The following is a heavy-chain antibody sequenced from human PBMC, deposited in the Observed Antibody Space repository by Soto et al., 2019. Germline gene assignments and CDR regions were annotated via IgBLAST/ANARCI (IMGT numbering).Heavy chain of an antibody. J-gene: IGHJ4*02. CDR1: GVTCISYA. CDR3: AHSPQVGVGYFDY. V-gene: IGHV3-23*01. CDR2: ISGSGGST. D-gene: IGHD1-26*01. Sequence: LSCAASGVTCISYAMSWVRQAPGKGLEWVSAISGSGGSTYYADSVKSRLTITKDTSKNQVVLTMTNMDPVDTATYYCAHSPQVGVGYFDYWGQGTLVTVSS.